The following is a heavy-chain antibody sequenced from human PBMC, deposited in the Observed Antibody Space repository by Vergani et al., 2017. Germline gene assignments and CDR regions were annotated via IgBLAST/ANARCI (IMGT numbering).Heavy chain of an antibody. CDR3: ARESGVDSPQRWLPNYYYGMDV. V-gene: IGHV4-34*01. Sequence: QVQLQQWGAGLLKPSETLSLTCAVYGGSFSGYYWSWIRQPPGKGLEWIGEINHSGSTNYNPSLKSRVTISVDTSKNQFSLKLSSVTAADTAVYYCARESGVDSPQRWLPNYYYGMDVWGQGTTVTVSS. CDR2: INHSGST. CDR1: GGSFSGYY. J-gene: IGHJ6*02. D-gene: IGHD5-12*01.